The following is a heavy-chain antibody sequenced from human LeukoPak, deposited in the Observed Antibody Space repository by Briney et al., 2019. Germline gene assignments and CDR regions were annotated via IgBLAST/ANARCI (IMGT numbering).Heavy chain of an antibody. J-gene: IGHJ4*02. V-gene: IGHV4-39*01. Sequence: SETLSLTCTVSGGSISSSSYYWGWIRQPPGKGLEWIGSIYYSGSTYYNPSLKSRVTISVDTSKNQFSLKLSSVTAADTAVYYCARGVLPHGDYWGQGTLVTVSS. CDR3: ARGVLPHGDY. CDR1: GGSISSSSYY. CDR2: IYYSGST. D-gene: IGHD6-6*01.